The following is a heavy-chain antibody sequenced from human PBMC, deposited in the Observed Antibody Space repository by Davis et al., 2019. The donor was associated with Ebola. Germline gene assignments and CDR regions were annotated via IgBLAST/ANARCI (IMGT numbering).Heavy chain of an antibody. CDR3: ARDFGVVRGDY. CDR1: GYTFSSYG. D-gene: IGHD3-3*01. V-gene: IGHV1-69*04. CDR2: IIHILGIA. Sequence: SVKVSCKASGYTFSSYGISWVRQAPGQGLEWMGRIIHILGIANYAQKFQGRVTITADKSTSTAYMELSSLRSEDTAVYYCARDFGVVRGDYWGQGTLVTVSS. J-gene: IGHJ4*02.